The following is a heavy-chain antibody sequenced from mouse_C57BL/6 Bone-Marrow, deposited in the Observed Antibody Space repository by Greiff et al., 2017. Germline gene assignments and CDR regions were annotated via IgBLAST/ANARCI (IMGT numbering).Heavy chain of an antibody. V-gene: IGHV1-69*01. CDR1: GYTFTSYW. CDR3: ARWRDYYGSLWYFDV. CDR2: IDPSDSYT. D-gene: IGHD1-1*01. Sequence: QVQLKQSGAELVMPGASVKLSCKASGYTFTSYWMHWVKQRPGQGLEWIGEIDPSDSYTNYNQKFKGKSTLTVDKSSSTAYMQLSSLTSEDSAVYYCARWRDYYGSLWYFDVWGTGTTVTVSS. J-gene: IGHJ1*03.